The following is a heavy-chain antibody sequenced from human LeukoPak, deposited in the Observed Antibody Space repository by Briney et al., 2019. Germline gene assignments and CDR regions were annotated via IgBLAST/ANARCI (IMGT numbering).Heavy chain of an antibody. Sequence: GGSLRLSCAASGFTFSSYWMHWVRQAPGKGLVWVSRIDTDGSSTTYADSVKGRFTISRDNAKNTLYLQMNSLRAEDTAVYYCARTPTDYFDYWGQGTLVTVSS. CDR1: GFTFSSYW. J-gene: IGHJ4*02. CDR2: IDTDGSST. D-gene: IGHD4-17*01. V-gene: IGHV3-74*01. CDR3: ARTPTDYFDY.